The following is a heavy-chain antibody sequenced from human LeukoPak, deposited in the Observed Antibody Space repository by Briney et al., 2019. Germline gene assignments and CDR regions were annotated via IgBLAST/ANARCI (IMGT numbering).Heavy chain of an antibody. CDR2: IYTSGSA. J-gene: IGHJ5*02. V-gene: IGHV4-4*07. CDR3: ARERSSGLAL. D-gene: IGHD6-19*01. Sequence: SETLSLTCTVPGDSTSGYYWSWIRQPAEKRLEWIGRIYTSGSANYNPSLKSRVTMSLDTSKKQFSLQMSSVTGADTAIYYCARERSSGLALWGQGALVTVSS. CDR1: GDSTSGYY.